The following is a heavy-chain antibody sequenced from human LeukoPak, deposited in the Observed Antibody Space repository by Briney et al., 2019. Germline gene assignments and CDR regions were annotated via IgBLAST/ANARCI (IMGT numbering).Heavy chain of an antibody. CDR1: GGSISSSSYY. V-gene: IGHV4-39*01. Sequence: PSETLSLTCTVSGGSISSSSYYWGWIRQPPGKGLEWIGSIYYSGSTYYNPSLKSRVTISVDTSKNQFSLKLSSVTAADTAVYYCARLAVTTTANVIDYWGQETLVTVSS. CDR2: IYYSGST. J-gene: IGHJ4*02. D-gene: IGHD4-17*01. CDR3: ARLAVTTTANVIDY.